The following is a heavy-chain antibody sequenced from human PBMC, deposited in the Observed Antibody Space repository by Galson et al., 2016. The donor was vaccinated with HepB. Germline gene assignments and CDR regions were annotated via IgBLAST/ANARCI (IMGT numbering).Heavy chain of an antibody. D-gene: IGHD3-10*01. J-gene: IGHJ1*01. V-gene: IGHV3-23*01. CDR2: ITDNGGHT. CDR1: GLTFGSYA. Sequence: SLRLSCAASGLTFGSYAMTWVRQAPGKGLEWVSTITDNGGHTYYADSVKGRFTISRDNSKNTLYLQMNSLRAEDTALYYCASHAASGSYSDYFPHWGQGTLVTVSS. CDR3: ASHAASGSYSDYFPH.